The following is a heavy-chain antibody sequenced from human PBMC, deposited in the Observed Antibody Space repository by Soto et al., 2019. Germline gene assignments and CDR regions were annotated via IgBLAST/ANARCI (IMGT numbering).Heavy chain of an antibody. D-gene: IGHD4-17*01. Sequence: QITLKESGPTLVKPTQTLTLTCTFSGFSLSTSGVGVGWIRQPPGKALEWLALIYWNDDKRYSPSLKSRLTITKDTSKNQVVLTMTNMDPVDTATYYCASSAPYDYGDPNWFDPWGQGTLVTVSS. V-gene: IGHV2-5*01. CDR2: IYWNDDK. CDR3: ASSAPYDYGDPNWFDP. CDR1: GFSLSTSGVG. J-gene: IGHJ5*02.